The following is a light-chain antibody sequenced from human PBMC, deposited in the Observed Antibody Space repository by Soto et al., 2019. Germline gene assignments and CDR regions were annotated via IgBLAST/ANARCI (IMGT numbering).Light chain of an antibody. CDR3: QQRSNWPSEPSIT. Sequence: EIVLTQSPATLSLSPGERATLSCRASQSVSSYLAWYQQKPGQAPRLLIYDASNRATGIPARFSGSGSGTDFTLTISSLEPEDFAVYYCQQRSNWPSEPSITFGQGTRLEIK. CDR2: DAS. J-gene: IGKJ5*01. V-gene: IGKV3-11*01. CDR1: QSVSSY.